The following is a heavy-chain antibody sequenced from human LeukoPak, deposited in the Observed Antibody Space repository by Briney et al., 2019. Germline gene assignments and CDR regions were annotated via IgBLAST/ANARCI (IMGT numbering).Heavy chain of an antibody. J-gene: IGHJ4*02. CDR3: AKDDRWLQFCC. D-gene: IGHD5-24*01. Sequence: GGSLRLTWVASGFTFSSHGLNWVRQAPGEGLEWVSGIIPSGHTTYYADSVRGRFTISRDNSRNTVYLQMNSLRAEDTAVYYCAKDDRWLQFCCWGQGTLVTVSA. CDR1: GFTFSSHG. CDR2: IIPSGHTT. V-gene: IGHV3-23*01.